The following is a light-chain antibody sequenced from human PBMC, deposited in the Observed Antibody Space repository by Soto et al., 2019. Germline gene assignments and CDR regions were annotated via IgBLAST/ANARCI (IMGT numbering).Light chain of an antibody. CDR2: DAS. J-gene: IGKJ1*01. CDR1: QSVSRH. CDR3: QQYDNWPWT. V-gene: IGKV3-11*01. Sequence: EIVLTQSPATLSLSPGERATLSCRASQSVSRHLAWYQQKPGQAPRLLIYDASNRGTGIPARFSGSGSGTDFTLTISRLEPEDFAVYYCQQYDNWPWTFGQGTKVDIK.